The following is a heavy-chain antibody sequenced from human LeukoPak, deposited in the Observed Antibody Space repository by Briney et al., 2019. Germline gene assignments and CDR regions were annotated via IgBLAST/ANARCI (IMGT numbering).Heavy chain of an antibody. J-gene: IGHJ3*02. Sequence: GGSLRLSCAVSGFTFSSYWMHWVRQAPETGLEWLSYTSPSGGTIYYTDSVKGRFTMSRDNAQNALYLEMNSLRAEDTAVYYCAREKKTEWTTGAFDMWGQGTMVIVSS. CDR2: TSPSGGTI. CDR3: AREKKTEWTTGAFDM. V-gene: IGHV3-48*04. D-gene: IGHD3-3*01. CDR1: GFTFSSYW.